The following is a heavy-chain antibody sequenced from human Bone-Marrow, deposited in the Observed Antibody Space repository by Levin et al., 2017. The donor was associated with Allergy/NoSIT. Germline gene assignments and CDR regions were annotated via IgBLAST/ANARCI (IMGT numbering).Heavy chain of an antibody. CDR1: GFTFTSYG. D-gene: IGHD5-12*01. CDR3: ARDIGYEATFYGLDV. Sequence: GGSLRLSCAASGFTFTSYGMHWVRQAPGKGLEWVAVIWYSGSRQYYGESVKGRFTISRDSSKNTFFLQMNNFTVDDTAVYFCARDIGYEATFYGLDVWGQGTTVTVSS. J-gene: IGHJ6*02. V-gene: IGHV3-33*01. CDR2: IWYSGSRQ.